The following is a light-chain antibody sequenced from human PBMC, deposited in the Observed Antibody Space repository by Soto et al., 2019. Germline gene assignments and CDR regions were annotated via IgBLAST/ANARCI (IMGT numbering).Light chain of an antibody. CDR1: QSISRW. Sequence: DIQMTQSPSTLSASIGDRVTITCRASQSISRWLAWYQQRPGRAPKVLIYDASSLESGVPSRFSGSGSGTEFTLTISSMPTHDSAHYYCQQYHGSSWTFGQGTKV. V-gene: IGKV1-5*01. CDR3: QQYHGSSWT. CDR2: DAS. J-gene: IGKJ1*01.